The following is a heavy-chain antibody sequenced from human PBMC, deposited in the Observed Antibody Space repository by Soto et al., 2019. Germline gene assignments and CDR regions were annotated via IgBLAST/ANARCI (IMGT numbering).Heavy chain of an antibody. CDR1: GFTFSTYS. Sequence: GGSLRLSCAASGFTFSTYSMNWVRQAPGKGLEWVSYISSGSSTIYYADSVKGRFTISRDNAKNSLYLQLDSLRAEDTAVYYATRSAYMDVWGTGTTVTVSS. V-gene: IGHV3-48*01. D-gene: IGHD2-2*01. J-gene: IGHJ6*03. CDR3: TRSAYMDV. CDR2: ISSGSSTI.